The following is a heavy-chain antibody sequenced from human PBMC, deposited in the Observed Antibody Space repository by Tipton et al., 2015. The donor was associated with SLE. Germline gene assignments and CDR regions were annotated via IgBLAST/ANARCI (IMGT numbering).Heavy chain of an antibody. Sequence: TLSLTCTVSLYSIGSGFYWDWVRQAPGKGLEWVATMHHNGSTYYNPSLRSRVAVSMDTSRNQFSLRLKSVTAADTAVYYCAGDSGEIAFDIWGQGTMVTVSS. CDR3: AGDSGEIAFDI. V-gene: IGHV4-38-2*02. J-gene: IGHJ3*02. CDR2: MHHNGST. CDR1: LYSIGSGFY. D-gene: IGHD3-10*01.